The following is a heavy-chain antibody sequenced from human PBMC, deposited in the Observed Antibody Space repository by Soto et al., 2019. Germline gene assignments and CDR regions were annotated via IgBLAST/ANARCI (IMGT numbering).Heavy chain of an antibody. CDR2: ISAYNGNT. D-gene: IGHD2-2*01. CDR1: GYTFTSYG. CDR3: ARDQRVVVPAATYNWFDP. Sequence: ASVKVSCKASGYTFTSYGISWVRQAPGQGLEWMGWISAYNGNTNYAQKLQGRVTMTTDTSTSTAYMELRSLRSDDTAVYYCARDQRVVVPAATYNWFDPWGQGTLVTVSS. J-gene: IGHJ5*02. V-gene: IGHV1-18*04.